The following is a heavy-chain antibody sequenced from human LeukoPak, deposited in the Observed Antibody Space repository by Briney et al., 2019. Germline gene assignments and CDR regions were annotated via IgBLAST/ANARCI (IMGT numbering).Heavy chain of an antibody. CDR3: ARDGYGSGRSLVL. D-gene: IGHD3-10*01. V-gene: IGHV4-59*11. CDR1: GGSISSHN. J-gene: IGHJ4*02. CDR2: VYYTEST. Sequence: PSETLSLTCTVSGGSISSHNWSWLRQPPGKGLEGCGNVYYTESTDSNPSLKSRATISVDTSKTQFSLTLSSVTAAVMAVYCCARDGYGSGRSLVLWGRGTLVTVSS.